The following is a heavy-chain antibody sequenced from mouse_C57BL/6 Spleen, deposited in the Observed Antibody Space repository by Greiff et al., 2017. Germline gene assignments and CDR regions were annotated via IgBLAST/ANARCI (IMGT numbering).Heavy chain of an antibody. V-gene: IGHV5-17*01. CDR1: GFTFSDYG. CDR3: ATPVFYCYGSSPAWFAY. Sequence: EVKLVESGGGLVKPGGSLKLSCAASGFTFSDYGMHWVRQAPEKGLEWVAYISSGSSTIYYADTVKGRFTISRDNAKHTLFLQMTSLRSEDTAMYYCATPVFYCYGSSPAWFAYWGQGTLVTVSA. CDR2: ISSGSSTI. D-gene: IGHD1-1*01. J-gene: IGHJ3*01.